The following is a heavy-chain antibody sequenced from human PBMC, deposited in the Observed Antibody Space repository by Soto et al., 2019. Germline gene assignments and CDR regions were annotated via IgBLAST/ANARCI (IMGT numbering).Heavy chain of an antibody. CDR3: AREMATITGYYYGMDV. D-gene: IGHD5-12*01. CDR2: IDPSDSYT. Sequence: SGESLKISCKGSGYSFTSYWISWVRQMPGKGLEWMGRIDPSDSYTNYSPSFQGHVTISADKSISTAYLQWSSLKASDTAMYYCAREMATITGYYYGMDVWGQGTTVTVSS. J-gene: IGHJ6*02. CDR1: GYSFTSYW. V-gene: IGHV5-10-1*01.